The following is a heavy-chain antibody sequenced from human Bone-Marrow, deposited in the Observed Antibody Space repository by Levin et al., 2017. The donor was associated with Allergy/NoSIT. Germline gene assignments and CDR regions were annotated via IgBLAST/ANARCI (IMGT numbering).Heavy chain of an antibody. CDR1: GGSISSGDYY. D-gene: IGHD3-9*01. Sequence: SQTLSLTCTVSGGSISSGDYYWRWIRQPPGKGLEWIGYIYYSGSTYYNPSLKSRVTISVDTSKNQFSLKLSSVTAADTAVYYCASYLLRYFDWLSIPSQYYYYMDVWGKGTTVTVSS. J-gene: IGHJ6*03. V-gene: IGHV4-30-4*01. CDR2: IYYSGST. CDR3: ASYLLRYFDWLSIPSQYYYYMDV.